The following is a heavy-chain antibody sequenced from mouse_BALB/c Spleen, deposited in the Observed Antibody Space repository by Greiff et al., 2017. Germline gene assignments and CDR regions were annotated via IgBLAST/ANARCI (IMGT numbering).Heavy chain of an antibody. V-gene: IGHV5-6-3*01. CDR1: GFTFSSYG. D-gene: IGHD2-1*01. Sequence: EVMLVESGGGLVQPGGSLKLSCAASGFTFSSYGMSWVRQTPDKRLELVATINSNGGSTYYPDSVKGRFTISRDNAKNTLYLQMSSLKSEDTAMYYCARGNGAMDYWGQGTSVTVSS. CDR3: ARGNGAMDY. J-gene: IGHJ4*01. CDR2: INSNGGST.